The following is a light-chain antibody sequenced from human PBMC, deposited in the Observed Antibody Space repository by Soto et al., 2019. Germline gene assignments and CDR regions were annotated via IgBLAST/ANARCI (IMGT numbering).Light chain of an antibody. V-gene: IGKV3-15*01. J-gene: IGKJ1*01. CDR2: GAS. CDR1: QSISDT. Sequence: EVVMTQSPATLSVSPGGRSTLSFRSSQSISDTLAWYQQKPGQAPRLLIHGASTRATGFPARFSGSGSGTGFTLTISSLQSEDFAVYYCQQYNNWPWTFGQGTKVDIK. CDR3: QQYNNWPWT.